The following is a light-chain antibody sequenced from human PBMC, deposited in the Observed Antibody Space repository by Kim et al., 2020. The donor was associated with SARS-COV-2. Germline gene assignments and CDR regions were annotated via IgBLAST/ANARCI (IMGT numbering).Light chain of an antibody. V-gene: IGLV3-21*04. CDR3: QVWDDSSDHVV. CDR2: YDS. J-gene: IGLJ2*01. CDR1: NIGRKS. Sequence: SYELTQPPSVSVAPGKTARITCGGNNIGRKSVHWYQQKPDQAPVLVIYYDSDRPSGIPERFSGSNSGNTATLTISRVEAGDEADYYCQVWDDSSDHVVFGGGTKLTVL.